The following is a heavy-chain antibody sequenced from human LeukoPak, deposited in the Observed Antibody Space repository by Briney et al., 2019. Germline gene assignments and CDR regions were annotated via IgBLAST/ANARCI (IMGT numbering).Heavy chain of an antibody. J-gene: IGHJ4*02. CDR2: ISGSSSYI. CDR3: AGPMGPAAIFGFDY. CDR1: GFTFLSYR. V-gene: IGHV3-21*01. D-gene: IGHD2-2*01. Sequence: GGSLRLSCAASGFTFLSYRMNWVRQAPGKGQERVSSISGSSSYIYYADSVKGRFTISRDNAKNSLYLQMNSLRAEDTAVYYCAGPMGPAAIFGFDYWGQGTLVTVSS.